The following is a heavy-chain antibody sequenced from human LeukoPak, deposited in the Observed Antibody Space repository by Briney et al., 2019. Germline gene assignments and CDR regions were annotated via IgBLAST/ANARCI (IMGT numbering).Heavy chain of an antibody. CDR3: ARDPVVPAAMPFDL. D-gene: IGHD2-2*01. CDR1: GGTFSSYA. J-gene: IGHJ4*02. CDR2: INPNTGGT. Sequence: ASVKVPCKASGGTFSSYAISWVRQAPGQGLEWMGWINPNTGGTNYGPKFQGRVTMTRDTSISTAYMELSSLRSDDTAVYYCARDPVVPAAMPFDLWGQGTLVTVSS. V-gene: IGHV1-2*02.